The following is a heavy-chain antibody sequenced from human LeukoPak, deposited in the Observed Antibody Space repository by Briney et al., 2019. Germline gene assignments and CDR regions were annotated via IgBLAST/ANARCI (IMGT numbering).Heavy chain of an antibody. Sequence: ASVKVSCKASGYFFTSYGISWVRQAPGQGLEWMGWISAYNGNTNYPQKLQGRVTMTTDTSTSTVYMELRSLRSDDTAVYYCARARGATVTMSPFDYWGQGTLVTVSS. V-gene: IGHV1-18*01. CDR2: ISAYNGNT. D-gene: IGHD4-17*01. CDR3: ARARGATVTMSPFDY. CDR1: GYFFTSYG. J-gene: IGHJ4*02.